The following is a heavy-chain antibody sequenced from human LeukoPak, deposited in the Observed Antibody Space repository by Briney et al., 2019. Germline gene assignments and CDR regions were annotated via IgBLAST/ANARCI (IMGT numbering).Heavy chain of an antibody. Sequence: GGSLRLSCAASGFSFSGYGMHWVRQVPGKGLEWVAFIRYDGSTKFNTDSVKGRFAISRDNSKNTLSLQMNSLRTEDTAVYYCAALHTGTFVDYWGQGTLVTVSS. J-gene: IGHJ4*02. D-gene: IGHD4-17*01. CDR3: AALHTGTFVDY. V-gene: IGHV3-30*02. CDR2: IRYDGSTK. CDR1: GFSFSGYG.